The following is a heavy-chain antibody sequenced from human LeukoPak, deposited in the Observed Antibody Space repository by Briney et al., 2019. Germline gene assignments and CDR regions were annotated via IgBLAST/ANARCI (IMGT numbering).Heavy chain of an antibody. CDR1: GFTFSSYA. CDR3: AKDDGNIVVVPAATGSDY. J-gene: IGHJ4*02. V-gene: IGHV3-23*01. Sequence: GSLRLSCAASGFTFSSYAMSWVRQAPGKGLEWVSAISVSGGSTYYADSVKGRFTISRDNSKNTLYLQMNSLRAEDTAVYYCAKDDGNIVVVPAATGSDYWGQGTLVTVSS. D-gene: IGHD2-2*01. CDR2: ISVSGGST.